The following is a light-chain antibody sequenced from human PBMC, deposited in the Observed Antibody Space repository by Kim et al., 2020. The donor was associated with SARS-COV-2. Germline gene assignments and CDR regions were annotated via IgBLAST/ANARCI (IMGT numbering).Light chain of an antibody. V-gene: IGKV3-15*01. Sequence: EIVMTQSPATLSVSPGERATFSCRASQSVTSKLAWYQQKPGQAPRLLIYGASTRTTGFPARFSGSGSGTEFTLTIGSLQSEDFAVYYCQQYNSWPYTFGQGTKLEI. CDR1: QSVTSK. J-gene: IGKJ2*01. CDR2: GAS. CDR3: QQYNSWPYT.